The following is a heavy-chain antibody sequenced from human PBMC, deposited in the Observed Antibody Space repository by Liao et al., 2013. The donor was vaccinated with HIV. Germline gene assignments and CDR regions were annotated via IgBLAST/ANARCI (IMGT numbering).Heavy chain of an antibody. D-gene: IGHD3-3*01. V-gene: IGHV4-30-4*08. CDR2: IYESGFT. Sequence: QVQLQESGPGLVKPSQTLSLTCTVSGGSMNSGDYYWSWIRQAPGKGLEWIGYIYESGFTDYNPSLKSRLTISEDTSKDQFSLRLTSVTAADTAVYYCARWSNGRFGARDAFDVWGQGTVVTVSS. J-gene: IGHJ3*01. CDR1: GGSMNSGDYY. CDR3: ARWSNGRFGARDAFDV.